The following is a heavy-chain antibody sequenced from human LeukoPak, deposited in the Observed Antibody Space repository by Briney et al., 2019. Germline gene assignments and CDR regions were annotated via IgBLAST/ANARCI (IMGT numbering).Heavy chain of an antibody. CDR2: IIPILGIA. J-gene: IGHJ5*02. CDR1: GYTFTGYY. CDR3: ARDEEADVEMATTGLQGFDP. V-gene: IGHV1-69*04. D-gene: IGHD5-24*01. Sequence: ASVKVSCKAPGYTFTGYYMHWMRQAPGQGLEWMGRIIPILGIANYAQKFQGRVTITADKSTSTAYMELSSLRSEATAVYYCARDEEADVEMATTGLQGFDPWGQRTLVTVSS.